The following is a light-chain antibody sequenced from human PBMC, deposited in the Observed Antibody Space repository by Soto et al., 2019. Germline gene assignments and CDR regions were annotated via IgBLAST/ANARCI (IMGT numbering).Light chain of an antibody. Sequence: DIQLTQSPSFLSASVGDRVTITCRASQDISDYLAWYQQRPGKAPKLMIYAASTLQSGVPSRFSGSGSGTEFTLTISSLQPEDFATYSCQHMRTFGQGTKVDIK. CDR1: QDISDY. CDR2: AAS. V-gene: IGKV1-9*01. CDR3: QHMRT. J-gene: IGKJ1*01.